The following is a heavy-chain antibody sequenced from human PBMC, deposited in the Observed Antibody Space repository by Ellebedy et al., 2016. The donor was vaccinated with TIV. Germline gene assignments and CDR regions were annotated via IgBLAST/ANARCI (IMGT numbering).Heavy chain of an antibody. J-gene: IGHJ4*01. CDR1: GGSVTTTNFY. Sequence: MPSETLSLTCTVSGGSVTTTNFYWGWVRQSPGKGLQWIGTIYYSGTTRYDPSLKSRVTILLDASKDQFSLKMTSVTAADTAIYYCARGYHNSGYYYSPGEWGQGTLVTVSS. CDR2: IYYSGTT. V-gene: IGHV4-39*07. D-gene: IGHD3-3*01. CDR3: ARGYHNSGYYYSPGE.